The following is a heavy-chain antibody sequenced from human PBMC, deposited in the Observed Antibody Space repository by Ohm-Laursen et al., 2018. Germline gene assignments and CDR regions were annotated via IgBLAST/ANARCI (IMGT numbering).Heavy chain of an antibody. J-gene: IGHJ1*01. CDR2: ITKTGRTI. D-gene: IGHD2-2*03. CDR3: ARGGVGYCSSTSCYMAEYFQH. Sequence: SLRLSCSASGFTFSAHYMSWVRQAQGPGLEWIAYITKTGRTIYYADSVRGRFTISRDNTANSMFLQMNSLRAEDTAVYYCARGGVGYCSSTSCYMAEYFQHWGQGTLVTVSS. V-gene: IGHV3-11*04. CDR1: GFTFSAHY.